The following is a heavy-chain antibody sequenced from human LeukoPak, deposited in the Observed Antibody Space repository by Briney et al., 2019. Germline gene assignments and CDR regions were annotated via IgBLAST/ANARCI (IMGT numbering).Heavy chain of an antibody. D-gene: IGHD2-21*02. CDR2: ISAYNGNT. CDR3: ATLSPGDADY. J-gene: IGHJ4*02. CDR1: GDTFINYG. Sequence: ASVKVSCKASGDTFINYGISWGRQAPGQGLEWMGWISAYNGNTNTAQKFQGRVTMTTDTSTSAAYMELRSLKSDDTAVYYCATLSPGDADYWGQGTLVTVSS. V-gene: IGHV1-18*01.